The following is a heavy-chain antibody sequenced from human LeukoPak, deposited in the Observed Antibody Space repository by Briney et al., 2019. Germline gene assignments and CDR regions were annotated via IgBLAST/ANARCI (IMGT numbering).Heavy chain of an antibody. J-gene: IGHJ1*01. CDR1: GRSFSGYY. Sequence: SETLSLTCAVYGRSFSGYYWSWIRQPPGKGLEWIGEINHSGSTNYNPSLKSRVTISVDTSKNQFSLKLSSVTAADTAVYYCARGPAGTHFQHWGQGTLVTVSS. V-gene: IGHV4-34*01. CDR3: ARGPAGTHFQH. CDR2: INHSGST. D-gene: IGHD6-13*01.